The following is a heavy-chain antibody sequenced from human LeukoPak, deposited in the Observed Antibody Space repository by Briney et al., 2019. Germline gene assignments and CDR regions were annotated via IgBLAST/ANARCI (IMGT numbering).Heavy chain of an antibody. V-gene: IGHV3-11*01. CDR3: ARDLGYCTNGVCHTRFDY. CDR2: ISTSVNTI. D-gene: IGHD2-8*01. Sequence: GGSLRLSCAASGFTFSDYYMSWIRQAPGKGLEWVSYISTSVNTIYYADSVKGRFTVSRDNAKNSLYLQMNSLRAEDTAVYYCARDLGYCTNGVCHTRFDYWGQGTLVAVSS. J-gene: IGHJ4*02. CDR1: GFTFSDYY.